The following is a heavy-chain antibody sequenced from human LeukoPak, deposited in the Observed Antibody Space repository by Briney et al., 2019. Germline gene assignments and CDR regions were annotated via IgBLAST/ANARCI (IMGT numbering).Heavy chain of an antibody. D-gene: IGHD6-19*01. CDR1: GYSFTSYW. J-gene: IGHJ6*03. CDR3: ARTAVAGTRDYYNYYMDV. Sequence: GESLKISCKGSGYSFTSYWIGWVRQMPGKGLEWMGIIYPGDSDTRYSPSFQGQVTISADKSISTAYLQWSSLKASDTAMYYCARTAVAGTRDYYNYYMDVWGKGTTVTVSS. CDR2: IYPGDSDT. V-gene: IGHV5-51*01.